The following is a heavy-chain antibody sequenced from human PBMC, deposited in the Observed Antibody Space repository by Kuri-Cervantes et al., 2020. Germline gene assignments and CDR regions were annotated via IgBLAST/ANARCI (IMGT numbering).Heavy chain of an antibody. CDR3: ARGGGPSGDYFDY. CDR1: GFTFSNYW. CDR2: INSGGSTT. V-gene: IGHV3-74*01. Sequence: GESLKISCAASGFTFSNYWIHWVRQAPGKGLVWVSRINSGGSTTSYADSVKGRFTISRDNAKNTLYLQMNSLRGEDTAVYYCARGGGPSGDYFDYWGQGTLVTVSS. D-gene: IGHD4-17*01. J-gene: IGHJ4*02.